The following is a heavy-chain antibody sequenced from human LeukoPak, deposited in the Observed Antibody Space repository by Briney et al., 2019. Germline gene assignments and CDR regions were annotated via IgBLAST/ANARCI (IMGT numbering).Heavy chain of an antibody. CDR3: ASRYCSSTSCPFDY. CDR1: GGSISSRSYY. D-gene: IGHD2-2*01. V-gene: IGHV4-39*01. CDR2: IYYSCST. Sequence: SETLSLTCTVSGGSISSRSYYWGWIRQPPGKGLEWIGSIYYSCSTYYNPSLKSRVTISVATSTNQFSLTLSSVTAADTAVYYCASRYCSSTSCPFDYWGQGTLVTVSS. J-gene: IGHJ4*02.